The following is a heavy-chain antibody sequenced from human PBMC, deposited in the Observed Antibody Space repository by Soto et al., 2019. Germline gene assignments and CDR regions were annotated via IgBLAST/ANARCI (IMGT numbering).Heavy chain of an antibody. Sequence: GASVKVSCKASGYTFTSYDINWVRQATGQGLEWMGWMNPNSGNTGYAQKFQGRVTMTRNTSISTAYMELSSLRSEDTAVYYCARDYYYGSAAWGYNWFGPWGQGTLVTVSS. CDR2: MNPNSGNT. D-gene: IGHD3-10*01. J-gene: IGHJ5*02. CDR1: GYTFTSYD. CDR3: ARDYYYGSAAWGYNWFGP. V-gene: IGHV1-8*01.